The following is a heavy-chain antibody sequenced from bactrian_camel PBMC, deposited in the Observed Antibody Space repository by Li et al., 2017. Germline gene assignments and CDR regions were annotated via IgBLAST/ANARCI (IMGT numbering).Heavy chain of an antibody. CDR3: TTSYGGDNAFGY. CDR2: IDSDGGT. D-gene: IGHD6*01. CDR1: GYTYSTYC. V-gene: IGHV3S26*01. J-gene: IGHJ6*01. Sequence: QLVESGGGSVQAGGSLRLSCAVSGYTYSTYCMGWFRQRPGEEREGLAAIDSDGGTSYTDFVKGRFTISRDNAKNTVYLEMSAMRSEDTALYYCTTSYGGDNAFGYWGQGTQVTVS.